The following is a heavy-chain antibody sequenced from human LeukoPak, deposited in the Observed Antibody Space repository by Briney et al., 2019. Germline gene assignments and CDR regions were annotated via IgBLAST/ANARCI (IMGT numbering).Heavy chain of an antibody. J-gene: IGHJ4*02. CDR1: GFTFRSHA. D-gene: IGHD2-21*01. V-gene: IGHV3-23*01. CDR3: AKDFRIGYSAHFDY. Sequence: GGSLRLSCVGSGFTFRSHAMRWVRQAPEKGLEFVSGIYENGGTTYYADSVKGRFSISRDNSKNTLYLQMDSLRGEDTAVYYCAKDFRIGYSAHFDYWGQGALVTVSS. CDR2: IYENGGTT.